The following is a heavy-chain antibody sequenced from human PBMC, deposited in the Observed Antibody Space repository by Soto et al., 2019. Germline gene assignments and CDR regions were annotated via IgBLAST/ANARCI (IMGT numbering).Heavy chain of an antibody. D-gene: IGHD1-26*01. CDR1: GYTFVSYG. J-gene: IGHJ5*02. V-gene: IGHV1-18*01. CDR3: ARGPRGNFKDWFDP. Sequence: ASVKVSCKASGYTFVSYGINWVRQAPGQGLEWMGWISAYNGNTNYAQKLQGRVTMTTDTSTSTAYMELRSLRSDDTAVYYCARGPRGNFKDWFDPWGQGTLVTVSS. CDR2: ISAYNGNT.